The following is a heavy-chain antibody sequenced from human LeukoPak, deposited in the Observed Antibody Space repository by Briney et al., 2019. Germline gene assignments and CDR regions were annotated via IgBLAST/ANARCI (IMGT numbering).Heavy chain of an antibody. CDR3: AKVRDLDTVLGRFDN. D-gene: IGHD5-18*01. CDR2: ISCNGGRT. CDR1: GFTFRSYA. Sequence: PGGSLRLSCAASGFTFRSYAMSWVRQAPGKGLEWVSVISCNGGRTYYADSVKGRFTISRDNSKNTLYLQMNSLRAEDTAVYYCAKVRDLDTVLGRFDNWGQGTLVTVSS. V-gene: IGHV3-23*01. J-gene: IGHJ5*02.